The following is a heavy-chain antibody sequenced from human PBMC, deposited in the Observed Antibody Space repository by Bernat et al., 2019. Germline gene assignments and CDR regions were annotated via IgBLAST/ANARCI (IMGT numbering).Heavy chain of an antibody. J-gene: IGHJ4*02. CDR1: AGSISSNNYF. V-gene: IGHV4-39*01. CDR3: ARIVVVPAAMFGAVGLFDY. CDR2: VYSSGST. Sequence: QVQLQESGPGLVKPSETLSLTCTVSAGSISSNNYFWGWIREPPGKGLEWIGSVYSSGSTYYNPSLKGRVTISVDTSKNQFSLKLSSVTAADTAVYYCARIVVVPAAMFGAVGLFDYWGQGTLVTVSS. D-gene: IGHD2-2*01.